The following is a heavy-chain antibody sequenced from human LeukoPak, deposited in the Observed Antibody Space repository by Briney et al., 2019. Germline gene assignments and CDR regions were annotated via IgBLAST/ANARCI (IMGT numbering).Heavy chain of an antibody. CDR2: ISGSGGST. CDR1: GFTFSSYA. D-gene: IGHD3-10*01. J-gene: IGHJ4*02. Sequence: GGSLRLSCAASGFTFSSYAMSWVRQAPGKGLNGFSAISGSGGSTYYADSVKGRFTISRDNSKNTLYLQMNSLRAEDTAVYYCAKQGIWFGELSLDYWGQGTLVTVSS. CDR3: AKQGIWFGELSLDY. V-gene: IGHV3-23*01.